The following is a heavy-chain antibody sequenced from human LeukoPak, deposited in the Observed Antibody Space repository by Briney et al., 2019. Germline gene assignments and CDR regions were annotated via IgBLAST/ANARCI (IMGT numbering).Heavy chain of an antibody. CDR3: ASITMVRGVIFDY. V-gene: IGHV3-48*03. J-gene: IGHJ4*02. CDR1: GFTFSSYE. CDR2: ISSSGSTI. Sequence: PGGSLRLSCAASGFTFSSYEMTWVRQAPGKGLEWVSYISSSGSTIYYADSVKGRFTISRDNAKNSLYLQMNSLRAEDTAVYYCASITMVRGVIFDYWGQGTLVTVSS. D-gene: IGHD3-10*01.